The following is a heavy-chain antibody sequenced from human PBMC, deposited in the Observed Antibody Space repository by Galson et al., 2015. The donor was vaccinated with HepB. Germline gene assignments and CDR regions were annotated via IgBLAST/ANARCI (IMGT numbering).Heavy chain of an antibody. D-gene: IGHD2-21*02. V-gene: IGHV3-30-3*01. CDR2: ISYDGSNK. CDR1: GFTFSSYA. J-gene: IGHJ4*02. CDR3: ARDLHIVVVTAPFV. Sequence: SLRLSCAASGFTFSSYAMHWVRQAPGKGLEWVAVISYDGSNKYYADSVKGRFTISRDNSKNTLYLQMNSLRAEDTAVYYCARDLHIVVVTAPFVWGQGTLVTVFS.